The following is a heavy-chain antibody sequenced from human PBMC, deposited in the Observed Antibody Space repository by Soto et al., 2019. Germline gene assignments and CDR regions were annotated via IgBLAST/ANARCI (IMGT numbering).Heavy chain of an antibody. D-gene: IGHD3-3*01. CDR1: GFTFSSYW. CDR3: ARDGTYYDFWSGYLNYYYGMDV. J-gene: IGHJ6*02. Sequence: GGSLRLSCAASGFTFSSYWMHWVRQAPGKGLVWVSRINSDGSSTSYADSVKGRFTISRDNAKNTLYLQMNSLRAEDTAVYYCARDGTYYDFWSGYLNYYYGMDVWGQGTTVTVSS. CDR2: INSDGSST. V-gene: IGHV3-74*01.